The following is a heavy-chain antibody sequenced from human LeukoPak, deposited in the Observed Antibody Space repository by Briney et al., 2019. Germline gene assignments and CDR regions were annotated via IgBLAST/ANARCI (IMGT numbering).Heavy chain of an antibody. CDR3: ANSIDFDYGDYYFDY. CDR2: IYTSGST. J-gene: IGHJ4*02. V-gene: IGHV4-61*02. D-gene: IGHD4-17*01. Sequence: KPSETLSLTCTVSGGSISSGSYYWSWIRQPAGKGLEWIGRIYTSGSTNYHPSLKSRVAISLDTSKNQFSLKLSSVTAADTAVYYCANSIDFDYGDYYFDYWGQGALVTIFS. CDR1: GGSISSGSYY.